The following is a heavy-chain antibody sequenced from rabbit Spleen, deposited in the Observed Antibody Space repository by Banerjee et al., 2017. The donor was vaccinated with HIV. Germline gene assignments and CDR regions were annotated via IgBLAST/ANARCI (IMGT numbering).Heavy chain of an antibody. CDR3: ARGIYDGVGYAMGL. V-gene: IGHV1S43*01. D-gene: IGHD6-1*01. CDR1: GIDFSSYYY. J-gene: IGHJ4*01. CDR2: IGSSDGTT. Sequence: QQQLEESGGGLVKPGGTLTLTCKASGIDFSSYYYMCWIRQAPGKGLELIAWIGSSDGTTWYPSWVNGRFTISRSTSLNTVDLKMTSLTVADTATYFCARGIYDGVGYAMGLWGPGTLVTVS.